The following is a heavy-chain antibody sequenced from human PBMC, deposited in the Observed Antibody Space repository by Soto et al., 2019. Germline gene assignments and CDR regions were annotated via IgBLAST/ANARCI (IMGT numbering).Heavy chain of an antibody. V-gene: IGHV3-30-3*01. CDR1: GFTFSSYG. Sequence: GGSLRLSCAASGFTFSSYGMHWVRQAPGKGLEWVAIISYDGSERDYADSVKGRFTISRGNAKKTLYLQLNSLRAEDTAVYYCAGYFRLRRLGELSFYFDYWGQGTLVTVSS. CDR2: ISYDGSER. CDR3: AGYFRLRRLGELSFYFDY. D-gene: IGHD3-16*02. J-gene: IGHJ4*02.